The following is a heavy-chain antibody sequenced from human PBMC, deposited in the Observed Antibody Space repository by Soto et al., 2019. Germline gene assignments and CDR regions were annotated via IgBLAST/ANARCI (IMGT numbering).Heavy chain of an antibody. Sequence: ASVKVSCKASGYTFTNSCITWVRQAPGQGLEWMGWISGYNGDTNYAQKFQGRVTMTTDTSTSTAYMELRSLRSDDTAVYYCAREGTARLFDYWGQGTLVTVSS. J-gene: IGHJ4*02. D-gene: IGHD6-6*01. V-gene: IGHV1-18*01. CDR2: ISGYNGDT. CDR1: GYTFTNSC. CDR3: AREGTARLFDY.